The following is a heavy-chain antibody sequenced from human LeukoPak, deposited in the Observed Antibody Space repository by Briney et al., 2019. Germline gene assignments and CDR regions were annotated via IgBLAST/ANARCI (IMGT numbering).Heavy chain of an antibody. D-gene: IGHD3-22*01. CDR2: ISSSSTI. CDR3: TKHMSVTNYYYD. CDR1: GFTFSSYS. V-gene: IGHV3-48*01. J-gene: IGHJ4*02. Sequence: GGSLRLSCAASGFTFSSYSMNWVRQAPGKGLEWVSYISSSSTIYYTDSVKGRFTISRDNSRNTLYLQMSSLRAEDTALYYCTKHMSVTNYYYDWGQGTLVTVSS.